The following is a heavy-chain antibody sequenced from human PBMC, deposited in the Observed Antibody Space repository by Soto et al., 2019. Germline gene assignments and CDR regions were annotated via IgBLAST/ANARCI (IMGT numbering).Heavy chain of an antibody. CDR2: VSHDGRNT. CDR1: RFPFSDYA. D-gene: IGHD6-19*01. Sequence: VQRVESGGGVVQPGRSLRLSCAASRFPFSDYAMHCVRQAPGKGLEWVAVVSHDGRNTHYADSGKGRFTISRDSSKNTVSLEMTSLRAEDTAVYYCAKGGRQWLVTSDFNYWGQGALVTVSS. V-gene: IGHV3-30*18. CDR3: AKGGRQWLVTSDFNY. J-gene: IGHJ4*02.